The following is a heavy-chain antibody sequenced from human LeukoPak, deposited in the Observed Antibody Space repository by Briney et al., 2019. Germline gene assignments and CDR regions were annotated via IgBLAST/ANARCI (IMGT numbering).Heavy chain of an antibody. V-gene: IGHV3-7*03. J-gene: IGHJ4*02. Sequence: ETLSLTCAVYGGSFSGYYWSWIRQPPGKGLEWVGHIKNDGSETYYLDSLKGRFSISIDNTNNALYLQMNSLRVEDTAVYYCVKNDGWFHLAQWGQGTLVTVSS. CDR1: GGSFSGYY. D-gene: IGHD6-19*01. CDR2: IKNDGSET. CDR3: VKNDGWFHLAQ.